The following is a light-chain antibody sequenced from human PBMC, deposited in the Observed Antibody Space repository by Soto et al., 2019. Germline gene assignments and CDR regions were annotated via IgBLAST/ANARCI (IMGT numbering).Light chain of an antibody. CDR3: AAWDDSLNMV. CDR2: SNN. Sequence: QSVLTQPPSASGTPGQRVTISCSGSSSNIGSNTVNWYQQLPGTAPKLLIYSNNQRPSGVPDRFSGSESGTSASLAISGLQSEDEADYYCAAWDDSLNMVFGGGTKLTVL. V-gene: IGLV1-44*01. CDR1: SSNIGSNT. J-gene: IGLJ3*02.